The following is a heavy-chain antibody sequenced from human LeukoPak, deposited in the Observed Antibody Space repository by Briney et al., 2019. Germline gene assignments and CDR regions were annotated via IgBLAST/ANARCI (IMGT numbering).Heavy chain of an antibody. CDR1: GYTFTGYY. Sequence: ASVKVSCKASGYTFTGYYMHWVRQAPGQGLEWMGWINPNSGGTNYAQKFQGRVTMTRDTSISTAYMELSRLRSDDTAVYYCARPKQDYYDSSLDVHFDYWGQGTLVTVSS. V-gene: IGHV1-2*02. D-gene: IGHD3-22*01. CDR3: ARPKQDYYDSSLDVHFDY. CDR2: INPNSGGT. J-gene: IGHJ4*02.